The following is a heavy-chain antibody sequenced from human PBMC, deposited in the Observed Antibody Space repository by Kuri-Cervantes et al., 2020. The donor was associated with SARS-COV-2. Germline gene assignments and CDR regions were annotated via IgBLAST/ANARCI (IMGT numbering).Heavy chain of an antibody. Sequence: GGSLRLSCAASGFTFSSYWMHWVRQAPGKGLVWVSRINSDGSSTSYADSVTGRYTISRDNAKNTLYLQTNSLRAEDTAVYYCAKGIAVATGYFDYWGQGTLVTVSS. CDR1: GFTFSSYW. CDR2: INSDGSST. D-gene: IGHD6-19*01. V-gene: IGHV3-74*01. J-gene: IGHJ4*02. CDR3: AKGIAVATGYFDY.